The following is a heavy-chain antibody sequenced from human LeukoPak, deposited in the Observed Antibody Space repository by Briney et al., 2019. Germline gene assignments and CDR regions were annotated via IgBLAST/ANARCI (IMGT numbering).Heavy chain of an antibody. CDR1: GGSISSYY. CDR2: IYYSGST. D-gene: IGHD1-26*01. J-gene: IGHJ4*02. CDR3: ARDKLGGSYQDY. Sequence: SETLSLTCSVSGGSISSYYWTWIRQAPGKGLEWIGNIYYSGSTNYNPSLKSRVIISVDTSKNQFSLKLSSVTAADTAVYFCARDKLGGSYQDYWGQGTLVTVSS. V-gene: IGHV4-59*01.